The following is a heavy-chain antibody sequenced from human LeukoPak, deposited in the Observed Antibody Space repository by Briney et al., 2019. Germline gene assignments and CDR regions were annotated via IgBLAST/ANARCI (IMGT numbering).Heavy chain of an antibody. J-gene: IGHJ6*02. CDR1: GFTFNYAW. Sequence: PGGSLRLSCAASGFTFNYAWMSWVRQVPGKGLEWVGQTVSEIDGGTTDYAAPVKGRFTISRDDSKSTLYLQMNSLKIEDTAVYYCTTDEDWNYARKDVWGQGATVIVSS. CDR3: TTDEDWNYARKDV. CDR2: TVSEIDGGTT. V-gene: IGHV3-15*04. D-gene: IGHD1-7*01.